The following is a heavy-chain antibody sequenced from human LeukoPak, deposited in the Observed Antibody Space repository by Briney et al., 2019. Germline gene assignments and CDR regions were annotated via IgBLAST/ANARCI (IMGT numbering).Heavy chain of an antibody. V-gene: IGHV4-4*07. Sequence: SETLSLTCTASGGSISSYYWSWIRQPAGKGLEWIGRIYTSGSTNYNPSLKSRVTLSVDTSKNQFSLKLTSVTAADTAVYYCARGSGWFFSNFYGMDIWGQGTTVTVSS. J-gene: IGHJ6*02. D-gene: IGHD6-19*01. CDR1: GGSISSYY. CDR2: IYTSGST. CDR3: ARGSGWFFSNFYGMDI.